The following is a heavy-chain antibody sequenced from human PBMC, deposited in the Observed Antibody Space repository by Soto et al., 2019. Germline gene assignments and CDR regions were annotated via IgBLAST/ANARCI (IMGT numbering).Heavy chain of an antibody. CDR3: ASIAAFNNWFDR. CDR2: INHSGST. CDR1: GGSFGGYY. D-gene: IGHD6-6*01. Sequence: PSETLCLTCAVYGGSFGGYYWSWIRQPPGKGLEWIGEINHSGSTNYNPSLKSRVTISVDTSKNQFSLKLSSVTAADTAVYYCASIAAFNNWFDRWGQGTLVTVSS. V-gene: IGHV4-34*01. J-gene: IGHJ5*02.